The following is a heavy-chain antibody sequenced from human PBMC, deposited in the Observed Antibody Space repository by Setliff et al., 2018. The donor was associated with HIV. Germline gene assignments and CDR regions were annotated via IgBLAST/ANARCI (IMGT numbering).Heavy chain of an antibody. CDR2: INSDGTST. J-gene: IGHJ4*02. D-gene: IGHD5-18*01. CDR1: GFTFSPYW. V-gene: IGHV3-74*03. Sequence: GGSLRLSCAASGFTFSPYWMHWVRQAPGKGLVWVSRINSDGTSTTYADSVKGRFTISRDNSKNTLYLQMNTLRAEDTAVYYCASIELAAMVPVDYWGQGTLVTVSS. CDR3: ASIELAAMVPVDY.